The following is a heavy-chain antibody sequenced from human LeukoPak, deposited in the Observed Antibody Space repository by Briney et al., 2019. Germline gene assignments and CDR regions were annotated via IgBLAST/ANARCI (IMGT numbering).Heavy chain of an antibody. CDR1: GYSISRGYY. Sequence: SETLSLTCGVSGYSISRGYYWTWIRQPPGKGLEWIGTIYHTGSTYYTPSLGSRVTISVDTSKNEFSLNLNSVTAADTAVYYCARAGWIITSGIDYWGQGALVTVSS. CDR2: IYHTGST. D-gene: IGHD3-10*01. CDR3: ARAGWIITSGIDY. J-gene: IGHJ4*02. V-gene: IGHV4-38-2*01.